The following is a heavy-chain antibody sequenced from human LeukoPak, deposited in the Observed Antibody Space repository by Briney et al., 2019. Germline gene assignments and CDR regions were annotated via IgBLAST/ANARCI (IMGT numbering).Heavy chain of an antibody. Sequence: PGGSLRLSCAASGFTFSSYAMSWVRQPPGKGLEWIGEISHSGGTNYKSSLRSRVTISVDRSKNEFSLKLNSVTAADTAVYYCARATVTAEFHFDYWGRGTLVTVSS. CDR1: GFTFSSYAM. CDR3: ARATVTAEFHFDY. V-gene: IGHV4-4*02. CDR2: ISHSGGT. D-gene: IGHD4-11*01. J-gene: IGHJ4*02.